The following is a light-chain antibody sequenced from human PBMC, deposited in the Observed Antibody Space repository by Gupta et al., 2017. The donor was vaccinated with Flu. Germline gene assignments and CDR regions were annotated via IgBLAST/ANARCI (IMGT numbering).Light chain of an antibody. Sequence: DIQMIQSPSSLSASVGDRVTITCQASQDISDFLSWFQQEPGKAPKLLIHDASILGTGVPSRFSGSGSGTDFTLTISSLQPEDIATYYCQQYDSLPRAFGQGTKVEIK. CDR2: DAS. CDR3: QQYDSLPRA. V-gene: IGKV1-33*01. J-gene: IGKJ1*01. CDR1: QDISDF.